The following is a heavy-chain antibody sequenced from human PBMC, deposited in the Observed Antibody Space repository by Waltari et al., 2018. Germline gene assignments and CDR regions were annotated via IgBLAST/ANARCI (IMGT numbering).Heavy chain of an antibody. CDR1: GYTFTSYG. V-gene: IGHV1-18*04. CDR2: SSAYNGNT. CDR3: AAVERGPGPNWFDP. J-gene: IGHJ5*02. Sequence: QVQLVQSGAEVKKPGASVKVSCKASGYTFTSYGISWVRQAPGQGLEWMGWSSAYNGNTNYAQKRRGRVTMTTDTSTSTAYMGLRSLRSDDTAVYYCAAVERGPGPNWFDPWGQGTLVTVSS.